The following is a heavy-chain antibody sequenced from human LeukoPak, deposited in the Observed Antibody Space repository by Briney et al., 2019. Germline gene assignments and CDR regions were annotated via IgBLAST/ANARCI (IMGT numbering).Heavy chain of an antibody. CDR2: IIPIFGTA. CDR3: ARDQVSGYYYYGMDV. CDR1: RGTFSSYA. J-gene: IGHJ6*02. V-gene: IGHV1-69*13. Sequence: SVKVSCKASRGTFSSYAISWVRQAPGQGLEWMGGIIPIFGTANYAQKFQGRVTITADESTSTAYMELSSLRSEDTAVYYCARDQVSGYYYYGMDVWGQGTTVTVSS.